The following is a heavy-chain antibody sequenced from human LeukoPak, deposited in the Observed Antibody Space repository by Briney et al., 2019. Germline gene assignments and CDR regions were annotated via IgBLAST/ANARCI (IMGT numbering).Heavy chain of an antibody. CDR2: INPNSGGT. CDR3: ASPSSRGGSHAAGY. CDR1: GYTFPGYY. V-gene: IGHV1-2*02. D-gene: IGHD2-15*01. Sequence: ASVKVSCKASGYTFPGYYMHWVRQAPGQGLEWMGWINPNSGGTNYAQKFQGRVTMTRDTSISTAYMELSRLRSDDTVVYYCASPSSRGGSHAAGYWGQGTLVTVSS. J-gene: IGHJ4*02.